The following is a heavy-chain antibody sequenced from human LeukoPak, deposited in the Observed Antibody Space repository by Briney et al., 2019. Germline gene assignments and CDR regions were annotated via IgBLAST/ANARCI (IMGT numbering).Heavy chain of an antibody. J-gene: IGHJ4*02. D-gene: IGHD5-24*01. CDR1: GGSIGSYY. CDR2: IFPSGTT. V-gene: IGHV4-4*07. CDR3: AREDPGDGYNSDYFDY. Sequence: SETLSLTCTVSGGSIGSYYWSWIRQPAGMGLEWIGRIFPSGTTNYTPSLKSRVTISLDTSKNQFSLKLTSVTAADMAVYYCAREDPGDGYNSDYFDYWGQGTLITVSS.